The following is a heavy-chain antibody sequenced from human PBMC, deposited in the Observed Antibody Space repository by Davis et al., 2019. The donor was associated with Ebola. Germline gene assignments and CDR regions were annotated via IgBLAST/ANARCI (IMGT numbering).Heavy chain of an antibody. CDR1: GFTFSSYW. D-gene: IGHD1-26*01. V-gene: IGHV3-7*03. CDR2: INQDGDQK. J-gene: IGHJ6*02. CDR3: ARTGIVGATSANYYYYGMDV. Sequence: GESLKISCAASGFTFSSYWMSWVRQAPGKGLEWVANINQDGDQKYYVDSVKGRFTTSRDNAKNSLYLQMNSLRAEDTAVYYCARTGIVGATSANYYYYGMDVWGQGTTVTVSS.